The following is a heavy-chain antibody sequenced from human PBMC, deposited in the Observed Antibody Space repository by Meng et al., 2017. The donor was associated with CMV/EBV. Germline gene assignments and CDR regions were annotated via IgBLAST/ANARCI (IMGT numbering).Heavy chain of an antibody. CDR3: ARDGQRTTLTPFDY. CDR2: INHSGST. CDR1: GGSFSGYY. Sequence: GSLRLSCAVYGGSFSGYYWSWIRQPPGKGLEWIGEINHSGSTNYNPSLKSRVTISVDTSKNQFSLKLSSVTAADTAVYYCARDGQRTTLTPFDYWGQGTLVTVSS. V-gene: IGHV4-34*01. D-gene: IGHD4-17*01. J-gene: IGHJ4*02.